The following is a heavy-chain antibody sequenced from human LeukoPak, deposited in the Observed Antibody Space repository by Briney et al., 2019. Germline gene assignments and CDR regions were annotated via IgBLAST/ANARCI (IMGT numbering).Heavy chain of an antibody. CDR3: ARRLRGYSNGSVFDY. V-gene: IGHV4-34*01. D-gene: IGHD5-18*01. CDR1: GGSFSGYY. J-gene: IGHJ4*02. CDR2: INHSGST. Sequence: PSETLSLTCAVYGGSFSGYYWSWIRQPPGKGLEWIGEINHSGSTNYNPSLKSRVTISVDTSKNQFSLKLSSVTAADTAVYYCARRLRGYSNGSVFDYWGQGTLVTVSS.